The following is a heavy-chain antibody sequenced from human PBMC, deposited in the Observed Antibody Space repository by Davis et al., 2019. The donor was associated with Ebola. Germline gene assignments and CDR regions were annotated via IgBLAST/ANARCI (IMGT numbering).Heavy chain of an antibody. CDR1: GFTFSGYW. D-gene: IGHD1-1*01. J-gene: IGHJ4*02. Sequence: PGGSLRLSCAASGFTFSGYWMHWVRQVPGKGLVWVSRINSDGSRTSYADAVKGRFTISRDNTKNSLYLQMDSLRAEDTAVYYCTRHINWAFDYWGQGTLVTVSS. V-gene: IGHV3-74*01. CDR2: INSDGSRT. CDR3: TRHINWAFDY.